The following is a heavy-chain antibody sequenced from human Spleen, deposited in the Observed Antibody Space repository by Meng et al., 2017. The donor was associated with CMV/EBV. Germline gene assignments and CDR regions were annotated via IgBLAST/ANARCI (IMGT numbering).Heavy chain of an antibody. CDR3: AREMGAKYYYYYYGMDV. J-gene: IGHJ6*02. V-gene: IGHV1-8*01. D-gene: IGHD1-26*01. CDR2: MNPNSGNT. Sequence: ASVKVSCKASGYTFTSYDINWVRQATGQGLEWMGWMNPNSGNTGYAQKFQGRVTMTRNTSISTAYMELSSLRSEDTAVYYCAREMGAKYYYYYYGMDVWGQGTTVTVSS. CDR1: GYTFTSYD.